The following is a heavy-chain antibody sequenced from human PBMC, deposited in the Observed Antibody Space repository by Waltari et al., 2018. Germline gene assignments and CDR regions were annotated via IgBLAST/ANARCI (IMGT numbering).Heavy chain of an antibody. J-gene: IGHJ5*02. CDR2: IYYSGST. CDR1: GGSISSGGYY. CDR3: ARDASSGAFDP. D-gene: IGHD4-17*01. Sequence: LTCTVSGGSISSGGYYWSWIRQHPGKGLEWIGYIYYSGSTYYNPSLKSRVTISVDTSKNQFSLKLSSVTAADTAVYYCARDASSGAFDPWGQGTLVTVSS. V-gene: IGHV4-31*03.